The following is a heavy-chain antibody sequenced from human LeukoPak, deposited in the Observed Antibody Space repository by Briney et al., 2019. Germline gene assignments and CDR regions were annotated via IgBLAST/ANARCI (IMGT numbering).Heavy chain of an antibody. D-gene: IGHD3-16*01. J-gene: IGHJ4*01. V-gene: IGHV3-7*01. CDR1: GFAFSNYW. CDR2: IKEDGSEK. CDR3: ARRGDDY. Sequence: PRGSLRLSCVASGFAFSNYWMSWVRQAPGKGLECVANIKEDGSEKYYVDSVKGRFTISRDNAKNSLYLQMNSLRAEDTAVYYCARRGDDYWGHGTLVTVSS.